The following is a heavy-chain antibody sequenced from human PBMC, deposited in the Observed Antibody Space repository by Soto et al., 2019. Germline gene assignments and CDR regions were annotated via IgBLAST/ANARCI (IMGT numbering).Heavy chain of an antibody. Sequence: PGGSLRLSCAASGFTFSSYGMHWVRQAPGKGLEWVAVIWYDGSNKYYADSVKGRFTISRDNSKNTLYLQMNSLRAEDTAVYYCARVPTRSRGAFDIWGQGTMVTVSS. D-gene: IGHD1-26*01. CDR3: ARVPTRSRGAFDI. CDR2: IWYDGSNK. J-gene: IGHJ3*02. V-gene: IGHV3-33*01. CDR1: GFTFSSYG.